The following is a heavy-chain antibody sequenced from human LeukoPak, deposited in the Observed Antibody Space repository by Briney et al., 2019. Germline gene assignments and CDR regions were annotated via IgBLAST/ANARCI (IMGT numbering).Heavy chain of an antibody. V-gene: IGHV3-30*03. J-gene: IGHJ4*02. Sequence: GGSLRLSCAASGFTFSSYGMHWVRQAPGKGLEWVAVISYDGSNKYYADSVKGRFTISRDNSKNTLYLQMNSLRAEDTAVYYCARRGSYCFDYWGQGTLVTVSS. CDR2: ISYDGSNK. CDR1: GFTFSSYG. CDR3: ARRGSYCFDY. D-gene: IGHD1-26*01.